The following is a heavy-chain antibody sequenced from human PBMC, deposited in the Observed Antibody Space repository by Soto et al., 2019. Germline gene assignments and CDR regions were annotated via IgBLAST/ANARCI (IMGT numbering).Heavy chain of an antibody. J-gene: IGHJ4*02. CDR3: AKVPMIVVVITWAFDY. Sequence: ASVKVSCKSSGYSFSDFFVHWVRQAPGQGLEWVGWIRPVSGAIDYAQRFRGRVTMTRDLSVSTAYMELSSLTSDDTAVYYCAKVPMIVVVITWAFDYWGQGTLVTVSS. CDR2: IRPVSGAI. CDR1: GYSFSDFF. D-gene: IGHD3-22*01. V-gene: IGHV1-2*02.